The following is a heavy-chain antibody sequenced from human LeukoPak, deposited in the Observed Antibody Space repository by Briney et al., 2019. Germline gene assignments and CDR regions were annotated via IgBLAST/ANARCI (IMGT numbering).Heavy chain of an antibody. CDR2: IYYSGST. V-gene: IGHV4-59*01. CDR3: ARAAGFAFDP. CDR1: GGSISSYY. Sequence: SETLSLTCTVSGGSISSYYWSWIRQPPGKGLEWIGYIYYSGSTSYNPSLKSRVTISVDTSKNQFSLKLSSVTAADTAVYYCARAAGFAFDPWGQGTLVTVSS. J-gene: IGHJ5*02. D-gene: IGHD3-10*01.